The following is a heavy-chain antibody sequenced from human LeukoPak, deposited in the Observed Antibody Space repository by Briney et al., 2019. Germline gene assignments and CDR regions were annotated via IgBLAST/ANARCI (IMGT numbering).Heavy chain of an antibody. CDR3: ARGGDYDVLTGYHYYFDY. CDR2: VNHSGST. J-gene: IGHJ4*02. V-gene: IGHV4-34*01. D-gene: IGHD3-9*01. Sequence: SETLSLTCAVYGGSFSGYYWSWIRQPPGKGLEWIGEVNHSGSTNYNPSLKSRVTISVDTSKNQFSLNLSSVTAADTAVYFCARGGDYDVLTGYHYYFDYWGQGTLVTVSS. CDR1: GGSFSGYY.